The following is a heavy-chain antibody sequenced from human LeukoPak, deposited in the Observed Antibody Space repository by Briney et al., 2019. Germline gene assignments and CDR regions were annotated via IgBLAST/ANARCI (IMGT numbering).Heavy chain of an antibody. Sequence: WVKVSCKASGCTFSSYAISWVRQAPGQGLEWVGGIIPIFGTANYAQKFQGRVTITAEESTSTAYMELSSLRSEDTAVYYCARDSTHAFDIWGQGTMVTVSS. CDR1: GCTFSSYA. CDR2: IIPIFGTA. V-gene: IGHV1-69*01. J-gene: IGHJ3*02. CDR3: ARDSTHAFDI.